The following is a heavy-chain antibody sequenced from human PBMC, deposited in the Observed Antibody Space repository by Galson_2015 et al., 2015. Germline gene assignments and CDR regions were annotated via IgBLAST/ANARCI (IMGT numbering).Heavy chain of an antibody. D-gene: IGHD3-22*01. Sequence: SGGRTLYADSVKGRFTISRDNSKNTLYLQMNSLRAEDTAVYYCARDSLFVEYDIANALDIWGQGTMVTVSS. CDR2: SGGRT. J-gene: IGHJ3*02. CDR3: ARDSLFVEYDIANALDI. V-gene: IGHV3-53*01.